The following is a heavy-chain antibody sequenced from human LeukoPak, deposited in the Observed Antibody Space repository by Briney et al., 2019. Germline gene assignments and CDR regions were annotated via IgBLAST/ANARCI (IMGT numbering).Heavy chain of an antibody. Sequence: GESLKISCRGSGYSFTNYWISWVRQMPGKGLQWMGRIDPSDSYTNYSPSFQGHVTISADKSISTSYLQWSSLKASDTAIYYCARSRLTSTYYYDRDIWGQGTMVTVSS. CDR1: GYSFTNYW. V-gene: IGHV5-10-1*01. J-gene: IGHJ3*02. D-gene: IGHD3-22*01. CDR2: IDPSDSYT. CDR3: ARSRLTSTYYYDRDI.